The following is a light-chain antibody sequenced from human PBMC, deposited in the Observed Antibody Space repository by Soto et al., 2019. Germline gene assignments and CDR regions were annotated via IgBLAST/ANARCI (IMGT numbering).Light chain of an antibody. Sequence: EIVLTQSPGTLSLCPGERGSLXCRATQSLPSDYSAWCQQEPGQAPMLLSYAASSRAPGTPDRCSCSGSATDFTRTISRREPEDFAVYFGQQYGTSPWTFGQGTKVDIK. CDR3: QQYGTSPWT. V-gene: IGKV3-20*01. CDR1: QSLPSDY. J-gene: IGKJ1*01. CDR2: AAS.